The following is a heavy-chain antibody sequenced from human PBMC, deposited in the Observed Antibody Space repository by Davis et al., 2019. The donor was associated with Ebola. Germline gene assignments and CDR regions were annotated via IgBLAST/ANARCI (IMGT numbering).Heavy chain of an antibody. CDR3: ARGSLSSSWYNYYGMDV. CDR1: GYTLTELS. Sequence: ASVKVSCKVSGYTLTELSMHWVRQAPGKGLEWMGGFDPEDGETIYAQKFQGRVTMTEDTSTDTAYMELSSLRSEDTAVYYCARGSLSSSWYNYYGMDVWGQGTTVTVSS. J-gene: IGHJ6*02. CDR2: FDPEDGET. D-gene: IGHD6-13*01. V-gene: IGHV1-24*01.